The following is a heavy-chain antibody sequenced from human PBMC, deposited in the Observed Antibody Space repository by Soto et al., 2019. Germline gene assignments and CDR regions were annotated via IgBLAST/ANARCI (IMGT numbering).Heavy chain of an antibody. CDR2: IKQDGSEK. J-gene: IGHJ4*02. V-gene: IGHV3-7*01. CDR1: GFTFSSYW. CDR3: ARVVGATQMDFDS. D-gene: IGHD1-26*01. Sequence: GGSLRLSCAASGFTFSSYWMTWVRQAPGKGLEWVANIKQDGSEKYYVDSVRGRFTMSRDNAKNSLYLQMNSLRAEDTAVYYCARVVGATQMDFDSWRQGTLVTVSS.